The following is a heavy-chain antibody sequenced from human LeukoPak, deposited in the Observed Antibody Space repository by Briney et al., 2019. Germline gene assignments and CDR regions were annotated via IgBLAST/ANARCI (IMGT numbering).Heavy chain of an antibody. V-gene: IGHV4-30-2*01. Sequence: PSETLSLTCAVSGGSISSGGYSWSWIRQPPGKGLEWIGYIYHSGSTYYNPSLKSRVTIAVDRSKNQFSLKLSSVTAADTAVYYCARGRRGGSGSYYNVSPDYNVSRWFDPWGQGTLVTVSS. CDR2: IYHSGST. CDR3: ARGRRGGSGSYYNVSPDYNVSRWFDP. J-gene: IGHJ5*02. CDR1: GGSISSGGYS. D-gene: IGHD3-10*01.